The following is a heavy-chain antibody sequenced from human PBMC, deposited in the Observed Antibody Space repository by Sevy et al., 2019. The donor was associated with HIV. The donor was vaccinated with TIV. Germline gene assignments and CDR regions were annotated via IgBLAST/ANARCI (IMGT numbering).Heavy chain of an antibody. CDR2: ISGSTGTT. CDR1: GFTFSNYA. J-gene: IGHJ4*02. D-gene: IGHD3-10*01. Sequence: GGSLRLSCAASGFTFSNYAMTWVRQAPGKGLEWVSSISGSTGTTYYADSVKGRFTISKDNSKNTLYLQMNSLRAEDTDVYTCAKDTGSGRIYFDSWGQGTPVTVSS. V-gene: IGHV3-23*01. CDR3: AKDTGSGRIYFDS.